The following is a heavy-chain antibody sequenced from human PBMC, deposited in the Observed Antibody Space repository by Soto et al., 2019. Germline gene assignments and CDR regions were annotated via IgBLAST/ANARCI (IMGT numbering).Heavy chain of an antibody. CDR3: ARAGDATSWVGILHTGVRGVEIDF. Sequence: QVKLVQSGAEVKKAGASVKVSCKASGYTFIIYGIAWVRQAPGQGLEWMGWISTYNGKTNYAQKFQDRVTMTTDTATSAVYMDVRSLRSDDTALYYCARAGDATSWVGILHTGVRGVEIDFWGQGTLVTVSS. V-gene: IGHV1-18*01. J-gene: IGHJ4*02. CDR1: GYTFIIYG. CDR2: ISTYNGKT. D-gene: IGHD2-2*01.